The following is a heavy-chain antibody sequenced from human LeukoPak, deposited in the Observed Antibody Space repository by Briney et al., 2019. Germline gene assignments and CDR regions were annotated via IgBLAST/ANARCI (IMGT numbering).Heavy chain of an antibody. D-gene: IGHD2-2*02. Sequence: SETLSLTCTVSGGSISSSSYYWGWIRQPPGKGLEWIGSNYYSGSTYYNPSLKSRVTISVDTSKNQFSLKLSSVTAADTAVYYCAPLSGYCSSTSCYRGDYWGQGTLVTVSS. CDR2: NYYSGST. J-gene: IGHJ4*02. CDR3: APLSGYCSSTSCYRGDY. V-gene: IGHV4-39*01. CDR1: GGSISSSSYY.